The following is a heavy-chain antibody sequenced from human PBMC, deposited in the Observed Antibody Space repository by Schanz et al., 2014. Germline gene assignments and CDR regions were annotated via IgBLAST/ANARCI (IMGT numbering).Heavy chain of an antibody. V-gene: IGHV4-31*03. CDR2: IYYSGNT. Sequence: QVQLQESGPGLVKPSQTLSLTCTVSGGSISSGGYYWTWIRQHPGKGLEWIGYIYYSGNTYYTPSLKSRVIMSVDTSKKQFSLKLSSVTAADTAVYYCARVGRSSSSPHGSSGDYWGQGTLVTVSS. J-gene: IGHJ4*02. CDR1: GGSISSGGYY. CDR3: ARVGRSSSSPHGSSGDY. D-gene: IGHD6-6*01.